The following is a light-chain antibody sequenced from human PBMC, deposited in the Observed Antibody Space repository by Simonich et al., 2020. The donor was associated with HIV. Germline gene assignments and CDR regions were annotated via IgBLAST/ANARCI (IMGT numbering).Light chain of an antibody. CDR2: YAS. Sequence: EIVMTQSPATLSVSPGERATLSCRASQSVSSKLAWYQQKPGQAPRLLIYYASTRATGVPARFSGSGFGTDFTLTISSRQSEDFAVYYCQQYNNWPSPFTFGPGTKVDIK. J-gene: IGKJ3*01. CDR3: QQYNNWPSPFT. V-gene: IGKV3-15*01. CDR1: QSVSSK.